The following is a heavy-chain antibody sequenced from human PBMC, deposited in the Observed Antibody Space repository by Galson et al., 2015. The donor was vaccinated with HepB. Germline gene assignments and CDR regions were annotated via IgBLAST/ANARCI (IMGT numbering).Heavy chain of an antibody. V-gene: IGHV3-53*01. Sequence: SLRLSCAASGFTVSSNYMSWVRQAPGKGLEWVSVIYSGGSTYYADSVKGRFTISRDNSKNTLYLQMNSLRAEDTAVYYCARDRVAVAAGRRYYYGMDVWGQGTTVTVSS. CDR3: ARDRVAVAAGRRYYYGMDV. D-gene: IGHD6-19*01. CDR2: IYSGGST. CDR1: GFTVSSNY. J-gene: IGHJ6*02.